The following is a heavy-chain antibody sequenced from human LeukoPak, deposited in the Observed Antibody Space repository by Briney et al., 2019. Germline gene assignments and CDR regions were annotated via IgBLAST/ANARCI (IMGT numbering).Heavy chain of an antibody. CDR3: ARDSLSARFGDSLDY. Sequence: GASVTVSCKASGYTFTSYYMHWVRQAPGQGLEWMGIINPSGGSTSYAQKFQGRVTMTRDMSTSTVYMELSSLRSEDTAVYYCARDSLSARFGDSLDYWGQGTLVTVSS. V-gene: IGHV1-46*01. CDR1: GYTFTSYY. J-gene: IGHJ4*02. D-gene: IGHD3-10*02. CDR2: INPSGGST.